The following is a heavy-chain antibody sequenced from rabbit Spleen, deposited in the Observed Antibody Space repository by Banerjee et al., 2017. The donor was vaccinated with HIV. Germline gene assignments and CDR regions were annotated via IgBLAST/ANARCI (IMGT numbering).Heavy chain of an antibody. CDR2: IDLVFGTT. CDR3: VRGASSSGYYSL. CDR1: GFDFSKYG. J-gene: IGHJ4*01. Sequence: QEQLVESGGGLIQPGGSLKLSCKASGFDFSKYGMSWVRQAPGKGLEWIGYIDLVFGTTYYATWANGRFTISSHNAQNTLYLQLNSLTAADTATYFCVRGASSSGYYSLWGHGTLVTVS. V-gene: IGHV1S47*01. D-gene: IGHD1-1*01.